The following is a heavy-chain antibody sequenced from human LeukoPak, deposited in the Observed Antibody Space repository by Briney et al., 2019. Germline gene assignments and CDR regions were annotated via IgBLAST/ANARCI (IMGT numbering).Heavy chain of an antibody. V-gene: IGHV3-33*01. CDR1: GFTSSSYG. CDR3: AREARIAVAGTLDY. CDR2: IWYDGSKT. J-gene: IGHJ4*02. Sequence: PGRSLRLSCAASGFTSSSYGMHWVRQAPGKGLEWVAVIWYDGSKTYYEDSVKGRFTISRDNSKNTLYLQMNSLRAEDTAVYYCAREARIAVAGTLDYWGQGTLVTVSS. D-gene: IGHD6-19*01.